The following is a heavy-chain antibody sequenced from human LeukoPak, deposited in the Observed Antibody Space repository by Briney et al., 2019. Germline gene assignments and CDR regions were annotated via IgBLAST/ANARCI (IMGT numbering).Heavy chain of an antibody. CDR2: TYYRSTWYN. CDR3: ARRLTQYDCFDP. Sequence: QTLSLTCAISGDSVSINSVTWNWIRQSPSRGLEWLGRTYYRSTWYNDYAVSVRGRITVNPDTSKNQFSLHLNSVTPEDTAVYYCARRLTQYDCFDPWGQGILVTVSS. CDR1: GDSVSINSVT. D-gene: IGHD2-2*01. J-gene: IGHJ5*02. V-gene: IGHV6-1*01.